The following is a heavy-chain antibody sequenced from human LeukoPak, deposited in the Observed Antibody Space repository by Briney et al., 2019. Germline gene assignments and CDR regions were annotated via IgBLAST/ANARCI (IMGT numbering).Heavy chain of an antibody. CDR1: GGSFSGYY. D-gene: IGHD1-26*01. CDR3: ARVGSGSYLNYYYYMDV. CDR2: INHSGST. J-gene: IGHJ6*03. V-gene: IGHV4-34*01. Sequence: SETLSRTCAVYGGSFSGYYWSWIRQPPGKGLEWIGEINHSGSTNYNPSLKSRVTISVDTSKNQFSLKLSAVTAADTAVYYCARVGSGSYLNYYYYMDVWGNGTTVTVSS.